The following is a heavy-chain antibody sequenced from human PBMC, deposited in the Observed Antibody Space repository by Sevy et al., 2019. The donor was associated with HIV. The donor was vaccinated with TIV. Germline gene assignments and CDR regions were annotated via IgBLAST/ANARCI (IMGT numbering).Heavy chain of an antibody. CDR1: GFTFSSYW. CDR3: ARTFGAGAFDI. Sequence: GGSLRLSCAASGFTFSSYWMSWVRQAPGKGLEWVANIKQDGSEKYYVDSVKSRFTISRDNAKNSLYLQMNSLSAEDTAVYYCARTFGAGAFDIWGQGTMVTVSS. J-gene: IGHJ3*02. V-gene: IGHV3-7*01. D-gene: IGHD3-16*01. CDR2: IKQDGSEK.